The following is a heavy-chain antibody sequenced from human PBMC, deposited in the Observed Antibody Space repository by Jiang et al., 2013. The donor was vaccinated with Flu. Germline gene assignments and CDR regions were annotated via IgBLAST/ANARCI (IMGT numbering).Heavy chain of an antibody. CDR2: IYNSGTT. V-gene: IGHV4-39*01. D-gene: IGHD3-16*01. CDR1: GGSISSSTYY. CDR3: ARRMILNWFDP. Sequence: LLKPSETLSLTCTVSGGSISSSTYYWGWIRQPPGKGLEWIGTIYNSGTTYYNPSLRGRVAISVDTSKSQFSLKLTSVTAADTAVYYCARRMILNWFDPWGQGTLVSVSA. J-gene: IGHJ5*02.